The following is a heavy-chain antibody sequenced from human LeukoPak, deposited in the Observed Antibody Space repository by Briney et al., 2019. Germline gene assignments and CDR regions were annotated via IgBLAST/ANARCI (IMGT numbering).Heavy chain of an antibody. CDR2: ISYDGSNK. J-gene: IGHJ4*02. CDR3: AREPGARLRFLGWLWDY. D-gene: IGHD3-3*01. CDR1: GFTFSSYA. V-gene: IGHV3-30-3*01. Sequence: GGSLRLSCAASGFTFSSYAMHWVRQAPGKGLEWVAVISYDGSNKYYADSVKGRFTISRDNSKNTLYLQMNSLRAEDTAVYYCAREPGARLRFLGWLWDYWGQGTLVTVSS.